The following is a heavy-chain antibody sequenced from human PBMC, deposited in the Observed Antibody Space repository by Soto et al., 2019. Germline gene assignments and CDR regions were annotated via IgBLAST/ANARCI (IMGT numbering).Heavy chain of an antibody. V-gene: IGHV3-30*18. D-gene: IGHD3-3*01. J-gene: IGHJ3*02. Sequence: QVQLVESGGGVVQPGRSRRLSCAASGFTFSSYGMHWVRQAPGKGLEWVAVTSYDGSKRYYGDSVKGRFTISRDNSKNTLYLQMDSLSGEDTAVYYCTKELGLWSGDLDAFDIWGQGTIVTVSS. CDR1: GFTFSSYG. CDR3: TKELGLWSGDLDAFDI. CDR2: TSYDGSKR.